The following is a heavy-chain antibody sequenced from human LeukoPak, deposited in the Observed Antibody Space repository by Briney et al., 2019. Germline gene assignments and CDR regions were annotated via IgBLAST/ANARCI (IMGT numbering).Heavy chain of an antibody. CDR3: ARVYDFGSGRTFYYGMDV. J-gene: IGHJ6*02. D-gene: IGHD3-10*01. V-gene: IGHV1-3*01. CDR1: RYTFTTYA. Sequence: AASVKVSCKASRYTFTTYALHWVRQAPGQGLEWMGWINGDKINTKYSQKFQGRITVTRDTSASTAYMELSSLTSEDTAVYYCARVYDFGSGRTFYYGMDVWGQGTTVTVSS. CDR2: INGDKINT.